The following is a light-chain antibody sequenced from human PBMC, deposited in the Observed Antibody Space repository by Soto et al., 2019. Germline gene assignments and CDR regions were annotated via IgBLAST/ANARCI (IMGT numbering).Light chain of an antibody. CDR3: QQYDSAPPT. CDR1: QTISSW. CDR2: DAS. V-gene: IGKV1-33*01. J-gene: IGKJ5*01. Sequence: IKMNQYDSKLSGSLGDRVTITSRASQTISSWLAWYQKKQGKAPKLRIYDASDLETVVPSRFSGSGSWTDFTFTISSLQPEDMATYDCQQYDSAPPTFSQGTRVENK.